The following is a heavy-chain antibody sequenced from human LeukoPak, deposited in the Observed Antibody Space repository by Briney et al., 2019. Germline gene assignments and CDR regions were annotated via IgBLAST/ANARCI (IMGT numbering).Heavy chain of an antibody. D-gene: IGHD6-19*01. CDR3: ARDVQWLVTRSDY. CDR2: IIPIVGIA. Sequence: GSSVKVSCKASGGTFSSYAISWVRQAPGQGLEWMGRIIPIVGIANYAQKFQGRVTITADKSTSTAYMELSSLRSEDRAVYYCARDVQWLVTRSDYWGQGTLVTVSS. CDR1: GGTFSSYA. V-gene: IGHV1-69*04. J-gene: IGHJ4*02.